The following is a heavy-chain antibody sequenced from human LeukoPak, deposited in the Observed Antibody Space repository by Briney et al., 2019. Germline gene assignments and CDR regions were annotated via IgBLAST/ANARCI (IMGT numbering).Heavy chain of an antibody. CDR3: AKADHVDTAMALYYYYYYGMDV. CDR2: ISYDGSNK. CDR1: GFTFSSYG. J-gene: IGHJ6*02. Sequence: GGSLRLSCAASGFTFSSYGMHWVRQAPGKGLEWEAVISYDGSNKYYADSVKGRFTIPRDNSKNTLYLQMNSLRAEDTAVYYCAKADHVDTAMALYYYYYYGMDVWGQGTTVTVSS. D-gene: IGHD5-18*01. V-gene: IGHV3-30*18.